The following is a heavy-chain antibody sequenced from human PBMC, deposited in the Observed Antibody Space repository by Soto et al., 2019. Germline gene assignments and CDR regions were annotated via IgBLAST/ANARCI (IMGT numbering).Heavy chain of an antibody. CDR2: SRNQANGYST. V-gene: IGHV3-72*01. Sequence: EVQLVESGGGLVQPGGSLRLSCSVSGFTLSDHYIDWVRQAPGKGLEWVGRSRNQANGYSTIYAASVKGRFTTSRDDSKNLVYLQMESLRTEDTAVYYCVRDTYFSDSSSYTRGCDFWGQGALVTVSS. J-gene: IGHJ4*02. CDR1: GFTLSDHY. D-gene: IGHD3-22*01. CDR3: VRDTYFSDSSSYTRGCDF.